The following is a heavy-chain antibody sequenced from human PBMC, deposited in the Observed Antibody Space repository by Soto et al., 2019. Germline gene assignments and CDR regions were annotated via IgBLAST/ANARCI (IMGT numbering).Heavy chain of an antibody. J-gene: IGHJ4*02. D-gene: IGHD3-3*01. CDR2: ISGSGRST. CDR3: ATFDDFWSGDYNDPINNYLDY. Sequence: GGSLRLSCAASGFVFSSYAMSWVRQAPGKGLEWVSAISGSGRSTYYADSVKGRFTMSRDNSKNTLYLQMNSLKADDTAVYYCATFDDFWSGDYNDPINNYLDYWGQGTLVTVSS. CDR1: GFVFSSYA. V-gene: IGHV3-23*01.